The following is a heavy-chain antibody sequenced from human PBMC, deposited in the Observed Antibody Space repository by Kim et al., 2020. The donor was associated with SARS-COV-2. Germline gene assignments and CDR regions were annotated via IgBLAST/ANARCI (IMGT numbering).Heavy chain of an antibody. CDR3: ARGFITMIVVVIKPYYYYG. CDR1: GGSFSVYY. Sequence: SETLSLTCAVYGGSFSVYYWSWIRQPPGKGLEWIGEINHSGSTNYNPSLKSRVTISVDTSKNQFSLKLSSVTAADTAVYYCARGFITMIVVVIKPYYYYG. J-gene: IGHJ6*01. CDR2: INHSGST. D-gene: IGHD3-22*01. V-gene: IGHV4-34*01.